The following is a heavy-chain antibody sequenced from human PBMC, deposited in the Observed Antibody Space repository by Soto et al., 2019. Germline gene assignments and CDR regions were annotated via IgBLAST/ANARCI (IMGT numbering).Heavy chain of an antibody. Sequence: PGGSLKLSCAASGLTFSSYAMTWVRQAQGKGLEWVSAISGSGGSTYYADSVKGRFTISRDNSKNTLYLQMNSLRAEDTAVYYCAKVPTYYDILTDGFDPWGQGTLVTVSS. CDR3: AKVPTYYDILTDGFDP. J-gene: IGHJ5*02. CDR2: ISGSGGST. D-gene: IGHD3-9*01. CDR1: GLTFSSYA. V-gene: IGHV3-23*01.